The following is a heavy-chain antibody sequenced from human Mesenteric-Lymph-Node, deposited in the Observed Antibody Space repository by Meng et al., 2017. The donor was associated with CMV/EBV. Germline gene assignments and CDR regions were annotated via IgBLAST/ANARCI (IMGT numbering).Heavy chain of an antibody. CDR1: GFTFSSYW. Sequence: GESLKISCAASGFTFSSYWMSWVRQAPGKALEWVANIKQDGSEKYYVDSVKGRFTISRDNAKNTLYLQMNSLRTEDTALYYCAKRGYGTGWYFFDYCGQGTLVTVSS. CDR2: IKQDGSEK. D-gene: IGHD6-19*01. CDR3: AKRGYGTGWYFFDY. J-gene: IGHJ4*02. V-gene: IGHV3-7*01.